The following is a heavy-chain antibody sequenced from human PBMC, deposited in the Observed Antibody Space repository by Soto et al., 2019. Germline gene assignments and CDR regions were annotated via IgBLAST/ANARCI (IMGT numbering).Heavy chain of an antibody. Sequence: GGSLRLSCVASGFTFSSYAMSWVRQAPGKGLEWVSAISGSGGSTYYADSVKGRFTISRDNSKNTLYLQMNSLRAEDTAVYYCAKDGPPDIVVVPAASRLLLGGNWFDPWGQGTLVTVSS. CDR3: AKDGPPDIVVVPAASRLLLGGNWFDP. V-gene: IGHV3-23*01. D-gene: IGHD2-2*01. CDR2: ISGSGGST. J-gene: IGHJ5*02. CDR1: GFTFSSYA.